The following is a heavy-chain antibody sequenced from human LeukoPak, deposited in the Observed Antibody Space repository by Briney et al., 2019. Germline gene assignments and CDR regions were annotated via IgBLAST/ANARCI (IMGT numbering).Heavy chain of an antibody. J-gene: IGHJ4*02. Sequence: PSETLSLTCTVSGGSISSSSYYWGWIRQPPGKGLEWIGSIYYSGSTYYNPSLKSRVTISVDTSKNQFSLKLSSVTAADTAVYYCARGRPIVVAPRYFDYWGQGTLVTVSS. CDR3: ARGRPIVVAPRYFDY. CDR1: GGSISSSSYY. D-gene: IGHD3-22*01. CDR2: IYYSGST. V-gene: IGHV4-39*07.